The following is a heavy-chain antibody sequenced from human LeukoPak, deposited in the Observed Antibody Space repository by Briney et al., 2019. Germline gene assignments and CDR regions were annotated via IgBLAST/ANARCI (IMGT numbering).Heavy chain of an antibody. D-gene: IGHD3-10*01. CDR3: ARVRDYGSGSSHTNWFDP. CDR2: IYYSGTT. CDR1: GGSISSYY. V-gene: IGHV4-59*04. Sequence: SETLSLTCTVSGGSISSYYWSWIRQPPGKGLEWIGYIYYSGTTYHNPSLKSRVTISVDTSKNQFSLKLSSVTAADTAVYYCARVRDYGSGSSHTNWFDPWGQGTLVTVSS. J-gene: IGHJ5*02.